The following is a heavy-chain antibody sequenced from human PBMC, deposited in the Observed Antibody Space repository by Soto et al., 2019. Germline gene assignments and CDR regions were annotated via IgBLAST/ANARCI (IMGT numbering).Heavy chain of an antibody. J-gene: IGHJ6*02. CDR1: GFTFSSYA. CDR3: ARVVGSGWLRGAYGMYV. D-gene: IGHD6-19*01. Sequence: GGSLRLSCAASGFTFSSYAVSWVRQAPGKGLEWVSAISGSGITPYYADSVKGRFTVSRDNSKSTLYLQMNSLRAEDTAVYYCARVVGSGWLRGAYGMYVWGQGTMVTVSS. CDR2: ISGSGITP. V-gene: IGHV3-23*01.